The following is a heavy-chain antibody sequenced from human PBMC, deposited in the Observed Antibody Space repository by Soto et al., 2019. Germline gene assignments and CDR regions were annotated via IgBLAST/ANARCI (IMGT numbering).Heavy chain of an antibody. CDR2: ISKSGTTT. Sequence: TGGSLRLSCASSGFTFSSYSMNWVRQGPGKGLEWLSSISKSGTTTYYADSVKGRFTISRDNAKNSLYLQMNSLKIDDTAVYYCTSRRDWTAVDPLDYWGLGTLVTVSS. CDR3: TSRRDWTAVDPLDY. D-gene: IGHD5-18*01. V-gene: IGHV3-48*04. J-gene: IGHJ4*02. CDR1: GFTFSSYS.